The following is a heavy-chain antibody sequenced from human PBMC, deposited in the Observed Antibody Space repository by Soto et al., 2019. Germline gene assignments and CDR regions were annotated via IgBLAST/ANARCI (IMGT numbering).Heavy chain of an antibody. J-gene: IGHJ4*02. V-gene: IGHV3-30-3*01. D-gene: IGHD3-22*01. CDR2: ISYDGSKK. Sequence: QVQVVESGGGVVQPGRSLRLSCAASGFTFNTYAMHWVRQAPGKGLEWVAVISYDGSKKYYSDSVKGRFTISRDNSKNTLFLQMNSLRAEDTAVYYCARSYYYDSSGYDYWGQGTLVTLSS. CDR1: GFTFNTYA. CDR3: ARSYYYDSSGYDY.